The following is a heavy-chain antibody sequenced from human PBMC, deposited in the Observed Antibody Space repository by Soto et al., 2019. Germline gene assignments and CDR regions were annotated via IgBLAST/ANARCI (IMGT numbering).Heavy chain of an antibody. J-gene: IGHJ3*02. V-gene: IGHV3-33*01. Sequence: GGSLRLSCAASGFTFSSYGMHWVRQAPGKGLEWVAVIWYDGSNKYYADSVKGRFTISRDNSKNTLYLQMNSLRAEDTAVYYCARELRARDYVAYAFDIWGQGTMVTVSS. CDR3: ARELRARDYVAYAFDI. CDR2: IWYDGSNK. CDR1: GFTFSSYG. D-gene: IGHD4-17*01.